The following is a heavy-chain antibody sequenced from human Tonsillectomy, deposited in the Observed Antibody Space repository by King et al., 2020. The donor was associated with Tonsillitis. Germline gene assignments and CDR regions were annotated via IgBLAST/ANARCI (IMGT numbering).Heavy chain of an antibody. D-gene: IGHD3-22*01. CDR1: GGSISSYY. CDR3: ARGYYDSSGYYYEDWFDP. V-gene: IGHV4-4*07. J-gene: IGHJ5*02. Sequence: QLQESGPGLVKPSETLSLTCTVSGGSISSYYWSWIRQPAGKGLEWIGRIYTSGSTNYNPSLKSRVTMSVDTSKNQFSLKLSSVTAADTAVYYCARGYYDSSGYYYEDWFDPWGQGTLVTVSS. CDR2: IYTSGST.